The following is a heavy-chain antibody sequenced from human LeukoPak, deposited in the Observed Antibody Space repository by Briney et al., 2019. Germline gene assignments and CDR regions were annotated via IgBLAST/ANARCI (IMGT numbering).Heavy chain of an antibody. D-gene: IGHD3-10*01. J-gene: IGHJ4*02. CDR3: AKDLSPLLWFGEGSDY. V-gene: IGHV3-48*03. CDR2: ISSSGDTI. Sequence: SGGSLRLSCAASGFTFSSYEMNWVRQAPGKGLEWVSYISSSGDTIYYSDSVKGRFTTSRDNARNSLYLQMNSLRAEDTAVYYCAKDLSPLLWFGEGSDYWGQGTLVTVSS. CDR1: GFTFSSYE.